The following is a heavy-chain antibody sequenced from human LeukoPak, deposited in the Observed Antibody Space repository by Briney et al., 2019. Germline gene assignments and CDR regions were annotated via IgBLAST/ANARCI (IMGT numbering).Heavy chain of an antibody. D-gene: IGHD1-1*01. J-gene: IGHJ4*02. V-gene: IGHV3-23*01. CDR2: IRSNGATA. CDR3: ARGQEFDDGVFDS. CDR1: GFSFSSFA. Sequence: GGTLRLSCAVSGFSFSSFAMTWVRQAPGKGLEWVSTIRSNGATAYNADSVKGRSTISRDNSKNTVYLQMTSLRVEDTAIYYCARGQEFDDGVFDSWGQGTLVTVSS.